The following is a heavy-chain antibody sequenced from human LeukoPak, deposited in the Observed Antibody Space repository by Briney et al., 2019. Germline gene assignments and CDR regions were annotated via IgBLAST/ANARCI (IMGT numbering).Heavy chain of an antibody. CDR3: ARRASSIVVPAATNWFDP. CDR1: GGSFSGYY. CDR2: INHSGST. J-gene: IGHJ5*02. D-gene: IGHD2-2*01. V-gene: IGHV4-34*01. Sequence: SETLSLTCAVYGGSFSGYYWSWIRQPPGKGLEWIGEINHSGSTNYNPSLKSRVTTSVDTSKNQFSLKLSSVTAADTAVYYCARRASSIVVPAATNWFDPWGQGTLVTVSS.